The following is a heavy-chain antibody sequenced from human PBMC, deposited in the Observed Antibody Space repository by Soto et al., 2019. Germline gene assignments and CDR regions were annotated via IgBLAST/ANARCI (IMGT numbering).Heavy chain of an antibody. V-gene: IGHV4-30-2*01. J-gene: IGHJ6*01. Sequence: QLQLQESGSGLVKPSQTLSLTCAVSGGSMSSGGYSWSWIRQPPGKGLEWIGYIYHNGSPYYNPSLKGRVTISVARSKNQFYLKLSSVTAADTAVYYCARLPDVWGQGTTVTVSS. CDR3: ARLPDV. CDR1: GGSMSSGGYS. CDR2: IYHNGSP.